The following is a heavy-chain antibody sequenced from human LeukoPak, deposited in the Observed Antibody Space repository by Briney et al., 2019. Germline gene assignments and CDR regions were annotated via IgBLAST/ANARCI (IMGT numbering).Heavy chain of an antibody. V-gene: IGHV3-74*01. J-gene: IGHJ4*02. CDR1: EISFSSSW. CDR2: VNSDGTRT. CDR3: AKGGVGATTSLDY. Sequence: GGSLRLSCAASEISFSSSWMHWVRQGPGKGLVWVSRVNSDGTRTNYADSVKGRFTISRDNSKNTLYLQMNSLRAEDTAVYYCAKGGVGATTSLDYWGQGTLVTVSS. D-gene: IGHD1-26*01.